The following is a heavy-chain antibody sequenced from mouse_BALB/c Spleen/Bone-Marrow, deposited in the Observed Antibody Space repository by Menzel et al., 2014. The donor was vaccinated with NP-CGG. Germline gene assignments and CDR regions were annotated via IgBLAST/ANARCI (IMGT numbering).Heavy chain of an antibody. CDR2: IYPGSGST. J-gene: IGHJ2*01. CDR1: GYTFTSYW. V-gene: IGHV1S22*01. CDR3: TPRLRY. Sequence: GSELVRPGASVKLSCKASGYTFTSYWMHWVKQGPGQGLEWTGNIYPGSGSTNYDEKFKSKATLTVDTSSSTAYMQLSSLTSEDSAVYYCTPRLRYWGQGTTLTVSS. D-gene: IGHD1-2*01.